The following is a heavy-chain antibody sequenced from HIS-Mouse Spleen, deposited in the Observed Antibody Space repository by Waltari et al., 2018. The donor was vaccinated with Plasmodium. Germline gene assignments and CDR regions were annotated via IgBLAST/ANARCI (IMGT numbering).Heavy chain of an antibody. J-gene: IGHJ3*02. Sequence: QVQLQESGPGLVKPSETLSLTCTVSGYSISSGYYWGWLRQPPGKGLEWIGSIYHSGCTYYNPSLKSRVTISVDTSKNQFSLKLSSVTAADTAVYYCARVGNWGSNAFDIWGQGTMVTVSS. CDR2: IYHSGCT. CDR3: ARVGNWGSNAFDI. CDR1: GYSISSGYY. D-gene: IGHD7-27*01. V-gene: IGHV4-38-2*02.